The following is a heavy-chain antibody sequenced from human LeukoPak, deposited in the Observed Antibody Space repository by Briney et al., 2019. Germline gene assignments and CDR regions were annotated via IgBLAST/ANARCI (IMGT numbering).Heavy chain of an antibody. Sequence: GGSLRLSCAASGFTFTSYSMNWVRQAPDKGLEWVAVILYDGGNTDYADSVKGRFTISRDDSRNTLYLEMNSLRAEDTAVYYCARDLAYGGKVGVFDYWGQGTLVTVSA. J-gene: IGHJ4*02. V-gene: IGHV3-30*03. D-gene: IGHD4-23*01. CDR1: GFTFTSYS. CDR2: ILYDGGNT. CDR3: ARDLAYGGKVGVFDY.